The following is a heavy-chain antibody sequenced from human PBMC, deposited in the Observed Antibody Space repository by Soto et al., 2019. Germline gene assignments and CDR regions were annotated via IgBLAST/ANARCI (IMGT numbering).Heavy chain of an antibody. D-gene: IGHD5-12*01. J-gene: IGHJ3*02. Sequence: QVQLVESGGGVVQPGRSLRLSCAASGFTFSSYGMHWVRQAPGKGLEWVAVIWYDGSNKYYADSVKGRFTISRDNSKNTLYLQRNSLRAEDTAVYYCARDEGYGDELAFDIWGQGTMVTVSS. CDR1: GFTFSSYG. CDR2: IWYDGSNK. CDR3: ARDEGYGDELAFDI. V-gene: IGHV3-33*01.